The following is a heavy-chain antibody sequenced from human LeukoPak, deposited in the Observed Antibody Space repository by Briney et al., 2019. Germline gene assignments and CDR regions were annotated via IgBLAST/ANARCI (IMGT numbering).Heavy chain of an antibody. D-gene: IGHD3-10*01. CDR3: ARDGRGSRSSWFDP. J-gene: IGHJ5*02. CDR1: GYTFINYG. V-gene: IGHV1-18*01. Sequence: ASVKVSCKASGYTFINYGITWVRQAPGQGLEWMGWISAYNGNTNYAQKLQGRVTMTTDTSSSTAYMELRSLRSDDTAVYYCARDGRGSRSSWFDPWGQGTLVIVSS. CDR2: ISAYNGNT.